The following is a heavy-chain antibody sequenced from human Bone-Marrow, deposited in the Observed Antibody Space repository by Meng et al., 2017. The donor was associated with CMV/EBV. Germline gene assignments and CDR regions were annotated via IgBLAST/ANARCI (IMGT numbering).Heavy chain of an antibody. V-gene: IGHV1-2*02. J-gene: IGHJ4*02. D-gene: IGHD6-19*01. CDR1: GITFSDYY. CDR2: VNSKNEAT. Sequence: QVQLVQSGAEMKQPGASVKVSCTTSGITFSDYYIRWVRQAPGQGLEWMGWVNSKNEATNYARKFQGRVSMTRDTSISTAHMELSRLMSDDTAVYYCVRSSGWSLFDYWGQGTLVTVSS. CDR3: VRSSGWSLFDY.